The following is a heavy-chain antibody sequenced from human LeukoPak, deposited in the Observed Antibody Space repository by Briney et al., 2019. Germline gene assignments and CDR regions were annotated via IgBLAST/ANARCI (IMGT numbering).Heavy chain of an antibody. Sequence: PGGSLRLSCAASGFTVSSNYMSWVRQAPGKGLEWVSVIYTGGSTYYADSVKGRFTISRDNSKNTLFLQMNSLRAEDTAVYYCAKDPIAGFANWFDPWGQGTLVTVSS. D-gene: IGHD6-13*01. CDR1: GFTVSSNY. J-gene: IGHJ5*02. CDR3: AKDPIAGFANWFDP. V-gene: IGHV3-53*01. CDR2: IYTGGST.